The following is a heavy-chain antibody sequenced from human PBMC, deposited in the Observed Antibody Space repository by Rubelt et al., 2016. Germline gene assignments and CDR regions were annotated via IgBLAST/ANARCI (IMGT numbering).Heavy chain of an antibody. CDR1: GFTFSDFE. Sequence: EVQLVESGGGLVQPGGSLRLSCAASGFTFSDFEMTWVRQAPGKGLEWVANIKQDGSEKNYVDSVKGRFTISRDNAKNSLYLQMNSLRVEDTAVYYCAAGMDPDHWGQGTLVTVSS. J-gene: IGHJ4*02. V-gene: IGHV3-7*01. D-gene: IGHD3-10*01. CDR3: AAGMDPDH. CDR2: IKQDGSEK.